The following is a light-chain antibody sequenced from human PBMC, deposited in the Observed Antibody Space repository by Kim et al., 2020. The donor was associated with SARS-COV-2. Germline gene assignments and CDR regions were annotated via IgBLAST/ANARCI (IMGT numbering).Light chain of an antibody. CDR2: EVS. J-gene: IGLJ1*01. V-gene: IGLV2-8*01. CDR1: SRDVGAYNY. Sequence: GQSVPISCPGTSRDVGAYNYVSWYQRRPGEAPTLIIYEVSERHSGVPDRFSGSKSRTTASLTVSGLQAEDEADYSCASYAGTNIGVFGTGTKVTVL. CDR3: ASYAGTNIGV.